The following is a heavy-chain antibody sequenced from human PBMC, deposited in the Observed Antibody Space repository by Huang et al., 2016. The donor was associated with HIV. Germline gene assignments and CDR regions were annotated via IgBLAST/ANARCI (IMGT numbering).Heavy chain of an antibody. J-gene: IGHJ3*02. CDR3: ARDPFIKAFDI. CDR1: DFDFSSYW. V-gene: IGHV3-7*01. CDR2: IREDSGQK. Sequence: EVQLVESGGGLVQPGGSLRLSCAASDFDFSSYWMMWLRQVPGKGLEWVASIREDSGQKDYLDSVKGRFIISRDNPKKSLYLQMNNLRAEDAAVYYCARDPFIKAFDIWGQGTLVTVSS.